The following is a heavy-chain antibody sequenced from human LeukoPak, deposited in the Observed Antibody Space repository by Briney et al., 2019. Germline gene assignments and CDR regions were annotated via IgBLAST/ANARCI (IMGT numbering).Heavy chain of an antibody. CDR2: ISSSGTTI. D-gene: IGHD3-10*01. J-gene: IGHJ4*02. Sequence: GGSLRLSCAASGFTFSSYEMNRVRQAPGKGLEWVSYISSSGTTIYYADSLKGRFTISRDNAENSVYLQMNSLRAEDTAVYYCARPYYYASGSSYFDYWGQGTLVTVSS. V-gene: IGHV3-48*03. CDR1: GFTFSSYE. CDR3: ARPYYYASGSSYFDY.